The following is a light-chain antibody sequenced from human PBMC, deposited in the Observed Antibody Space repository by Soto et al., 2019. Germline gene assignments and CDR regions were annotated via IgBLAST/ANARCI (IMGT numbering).Light chain of an antibody. J-gene: IGKJ1*01. CDR3: QQYNSYPWT. Sequence: DIQMTQSPSTLSASVGDRVTIACRASQSISSWLAWYQQKPGKAPKLLIYHASTLVSGVPSRFTGSGSGTEFTLAISGLQPDDFATYYCQQYNSYPWTFGQGTKVDI. CDR2: HAS. CDR1: QSISSW. V-gene: IGKV1-5*01.